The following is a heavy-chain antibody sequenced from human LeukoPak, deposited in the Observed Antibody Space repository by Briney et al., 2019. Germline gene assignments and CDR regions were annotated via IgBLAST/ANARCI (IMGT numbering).Heavy chain of an antibody. Sequence: ASVKVSCKASGYTFTSYGISWVRQAPGQGLEWMGWISAYNGNTNYAQKLQGRVTMTTDTSTSTAYMELRSLRSDDTAVYYCARNIRWAYSSSSPWFDPWGQGTLVTVSS. J-gene: IGHJ5*02. V-gene: IGHV1-18*01. CDR3: ARNIRWAYSSSSPWFDP. CDR1: GYTFTSYG. CDR2: ISAYNGNT. D-gene: IGHD6-6*01.